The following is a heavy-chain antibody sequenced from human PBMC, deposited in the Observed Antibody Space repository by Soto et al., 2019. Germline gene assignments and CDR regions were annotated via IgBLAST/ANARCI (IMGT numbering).Heavy chain of an antibody. Sequence: QLQLQESGSGLVKPSQTLSLTCAVSGGSISSGGYSWSWIRQPPGKGLEWIGYIYHSGSTYYNPSLKSRVTISVDRSKNQFSLKLSSVTAADTAVYYCARARHYYDSSGTDYWGQGTLVTVSS. D-gene: IGHD3-22*01. V-gene: IGHV4-30-2*01. CDR3: ARARHYYDSSGTDY. J-gene: IGHJ4*02. CDR2: IYHSGST. CDR1: GGSISSGGYS.